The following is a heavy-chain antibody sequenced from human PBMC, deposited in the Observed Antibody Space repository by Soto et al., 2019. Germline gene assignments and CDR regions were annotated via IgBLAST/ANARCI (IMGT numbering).Heavy chain of an antibody. V-gene: IGHV3-23*01. J-gene: IGHJ6*03. CDR3: AKGPGCSGGSCPTTAYYYMDV. D-gene: IGHD2-15*01. CDR2: ISGSGGST. Sequence: GGSLRLSCAASGFTFSSYAMSWVRQAPGKGLEWVSAISGSGGSTYYADSVKGRFTISRDNSKNTLYLQMNSLRAEDTAVYYCAKGPGCSGGSCPTTAYYYMDVWGKGTTVTVSS. CDR1: GFTFSSYA.